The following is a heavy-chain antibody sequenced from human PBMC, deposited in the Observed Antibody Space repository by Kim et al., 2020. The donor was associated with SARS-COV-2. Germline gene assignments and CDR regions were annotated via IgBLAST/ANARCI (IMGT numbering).Heavy chain of an antibody. V-gene: IGHV4-31*03. CDR3: ARLRDDAFDI. CDR1: GVSITSGPYY. J-gene: IGHJ3*02. Sequence: SETLSLTCSVSGVSITSGPYYWSWIRQHPGKGLEWIGYIHYTGNTYYNPSLKGRPSISVGAAKNEFSLKLQSATAADTALYFCARLRDDAFDIWAKGQWSPSPQ. CDR2: IHYTGNT.